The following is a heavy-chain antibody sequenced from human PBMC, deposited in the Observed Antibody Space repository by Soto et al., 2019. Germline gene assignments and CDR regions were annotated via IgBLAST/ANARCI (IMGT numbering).Heavy chain of an antibody. Sequence: EVQLVESGGGLVQPGGSLRPSCVVSGFTLSSYWMTWVRQAPGKGLEWVANIRQEGSEKDYVDSVKGRFTMSRDNAKNSLYLQMHRLRAGYTAVYYCASESRSGVAHDYWGHGTLVTVSS. V-gene: IGHV3-7*04. CDR2: IRQEGSEK. J-gene: IGHJ4*01. CDR3: ASESRSGVAHDY. D-gene: IGHD2-15*01. CDR1: GFTLSSYW.